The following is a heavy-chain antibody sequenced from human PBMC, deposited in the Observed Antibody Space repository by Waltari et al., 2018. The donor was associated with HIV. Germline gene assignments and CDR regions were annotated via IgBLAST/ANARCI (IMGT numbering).Heavy chain of an antibody. CDR2: ISWRSRKI. D-gene: IGHD3-10*02. Sequence: EGQLVESGGDLVQPGGSLRLSCVASGFKFDDYAMQWVRQAPGEGLGGVSGISWRSRKIAYADSVRGRFTISRDNAKKSLYLRMNSLRAEDTALYYCARGPMYKWFDPWGQGTLVTVSS. V-gene: IGHV3-9*01. J-gene: IGHJ5*02. CDR1: GFKFDDYA. CDR3: ARGPMYKWFDP.